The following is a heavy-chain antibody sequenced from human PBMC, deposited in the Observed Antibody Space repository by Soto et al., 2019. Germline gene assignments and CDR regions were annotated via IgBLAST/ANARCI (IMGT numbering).Heavy chain of an antibody. J-gene: IGHJ6*02. Sequence: SETLSLTCAVYGGSFSGYYWSWIRQPPGKGLEWIGEINHSGSTNYNPSLKSRVTISVDTSKNQFSLKLSSVTAADTAVYYCARGGYITIFGVAGGAYYGMDVWGQGTTVTVSS. CDR1: GGSFSGYY. CDR2: INHSGST. CDR3: ARGGYITIFGVAGGAYYGMDV. D-gene: IGHD3-3*01. V-gene: IGHV4-34*01.